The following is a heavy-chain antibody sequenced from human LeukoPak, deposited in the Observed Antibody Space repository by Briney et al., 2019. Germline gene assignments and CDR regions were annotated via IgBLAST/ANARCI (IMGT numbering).Heavy chain of an antibody. CDR3: ARGVRRGITISGVVGGWFDP. CDR1: GGSISSDY. D-gene: IGHD3-3*01. V-gene: IGHV4-4*07. CDR2: IYTNEST. Sequence: PSETLSLTCTVSGGSISSDYWSWIRQPAGKGLEWIGRIYTNESTNYNPSLKSRVTMSVDTSKNQLSLKMISVTDADTAVYYCARGVRRGITISGVVGGWFDPWGQGTLVTVSS. J-gene: IGHJ5*02.